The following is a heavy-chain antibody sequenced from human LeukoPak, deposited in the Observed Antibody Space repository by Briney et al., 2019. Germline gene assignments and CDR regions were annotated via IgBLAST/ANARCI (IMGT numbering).Heavy chain of an antibody. V-gene: IGHV4-59*08. CDR3: ARVVGSGWYVFDY. CDR2: IYYSGST. D-gene: IGHD6-19*01. Sequence: SETLSLTYTLASGFITIYYWSCIRHPGGRWLEWLGYIYYSGSTNYNPSLKSRVTISVDTSKNQFSLKLSSVTAADTAVYYCARVVGSGWYVFDYWGQGTLVTVSS. CDR1: SGFITIYY. J-gene: IGHJ4*02.